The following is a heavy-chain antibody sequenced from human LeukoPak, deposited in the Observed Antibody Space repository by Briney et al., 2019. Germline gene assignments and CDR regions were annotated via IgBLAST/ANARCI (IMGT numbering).Heavy chain of an antibody. CDR2: ISTSSNTI. D-gene: IGHD3-22*01. CDR3: ARGGYYDASIDF. CDR1: GFTFSSYE. Sequence: GGSLRLSCAASGFTFSSYEMNWVRQAPGKGQESVSYISTSSNTIYYADSVKGRFTISRDNAKNSLDLHMNSLRAEDTAIYYCARGGYYDASIDFWGQGTLVTVSS. J-gene: IGHJ4*02. V-gene: IGHV3-48*03.